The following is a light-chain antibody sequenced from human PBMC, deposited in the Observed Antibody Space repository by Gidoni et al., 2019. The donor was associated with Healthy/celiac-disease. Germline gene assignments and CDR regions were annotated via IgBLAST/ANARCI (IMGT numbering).Light chain of an antibody. CDR1: QDIRNY. Sequence: DIQMTQSPSSLSASVGGRVTITCQASQDIRNYLNWYQLKPGKAPKLLIYDASNLETGVPSRFSGSGSGTDFSFTISSLQPEDIGTYYCQQYGSLPPITFGPGTKVDIK. CDR2: DAS. CDR3: QQYGSLPPIT. V-gene: IGKV1-33*01. J-gene: IGKJ3*01.